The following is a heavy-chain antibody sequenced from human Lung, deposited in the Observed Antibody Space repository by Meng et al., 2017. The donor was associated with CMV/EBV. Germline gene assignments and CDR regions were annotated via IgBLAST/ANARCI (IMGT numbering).Heavy chain of an antibody. CDR3: GRVPGLGMSFYYGLDV. CDR2: ISSSSNYI. J-gene: IGHJ6*02. V-gene: IGHV3-21*06. Sequence: GGSXRLXCAASGFTFSTYNMNWVRQAPGKGLEWVSSISSSSNYIYYADSVKGRFTISRANARNSLFLQMNSLRAEDTAVYYCGRVPGLGMSFYYGLDVWGRETTVTVSS. D-gene: IGHD7-27*01. CDR1: GFTFSTYN.